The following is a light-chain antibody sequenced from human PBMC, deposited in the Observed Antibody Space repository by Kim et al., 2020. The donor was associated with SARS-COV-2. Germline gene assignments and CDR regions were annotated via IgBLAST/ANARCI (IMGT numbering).Light chain of an antibody. CDR3: QQFNFFPLT. CDR2: DAS. V-gene: IGKV1-16*01. Sequence: DIQLIQSPSSLSASVGDRVTITCRASHAINIYVAWFHQRPGKAPKSLIYDASVLQSGVPSRFSGSGSGTEFTLTISSLHPEDLGTYYCQQFNFFPLTFGGGTKLEI. CDR1: HAINIY. J-gene: IGKJ4*01.